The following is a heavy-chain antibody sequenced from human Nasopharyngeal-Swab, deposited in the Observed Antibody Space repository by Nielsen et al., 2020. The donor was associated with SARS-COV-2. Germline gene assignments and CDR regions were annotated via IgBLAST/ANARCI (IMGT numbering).Heavy chain of an antibody. J-gene: IGHJ4*02. CDR1: GFTFSSYW. CDR2: IKQDGSEK. D-gene: IGHD1-26*01. V-gene: IGHV3-7*01. CDR3: ARVFGWELLRDGFDY. Sequence: GGSLRLSCAASGFTFSSYWMSWVRQAPGKGLEWVANIKQDGSEKYYVDSVKGRFTISRDNVKNSLYLQMNSLRAEDTAVYYCARVFGWELLRDGFDYWGQGTLVTVSS.